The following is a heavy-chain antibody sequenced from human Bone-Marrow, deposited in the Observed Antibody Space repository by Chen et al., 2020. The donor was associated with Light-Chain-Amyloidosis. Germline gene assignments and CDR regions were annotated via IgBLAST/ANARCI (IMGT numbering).Heavy chain of an antibody. CDR1: GGSFSGYY. J-gene: IGHJ1*01. CDR2: INHSGST. Sequence: QVQLQQWGAGLLKPSETLFLTCAVYGGSFSGYYWSWIRQPPGKGLEWIGEINHSGSTNYNPSLKSRVTISVDTSKNQFSLKLSSVTAADTAVYYCARGPPYYDFWSGYYTRYFQHWGQGTLVTVSS. V-gene: IGHV4-34*01. D-gene: IGHD3-3*01. CDR3: ARGPPYYDFWSGYYTRYFQH.